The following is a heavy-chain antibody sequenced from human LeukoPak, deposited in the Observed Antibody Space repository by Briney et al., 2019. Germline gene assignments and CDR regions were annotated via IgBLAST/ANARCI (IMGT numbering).Heavy chain of an antibody. J-gene: IGHJ3*02. D-gene: IGHD4-17*01. CDR3: ARAPLDDYGGYREVAFDI. CDR1: GGTFSSYA. V-gene: IGHV1-69*13. CDR2: IIPIFGTA. Sequence: GASVKVSCKASGGTFSSYAISWVRQAPGQGLEWMGGIIPIFGTANYAQKFQGRVTITADESTSTAYMELGSLRSEDTAVYYCARAPLDDYGGYREVAFDIWGQGTMVTVSS.